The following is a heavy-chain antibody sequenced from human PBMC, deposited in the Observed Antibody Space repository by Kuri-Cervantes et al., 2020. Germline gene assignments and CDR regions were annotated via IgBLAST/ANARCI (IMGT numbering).Heavy chain of an antibody. J-gene: IGHJ4*02. Sequence: GESLKISCAASGFTFSSYAMHWVRQAPGKGLEWVGRIKSKTDGGTTDYAAPVKGRFTISRDDSKNTLYLQMNSLKTEDTAVYYCTTALWTFDDYWGQGTQVTVSS. D-gene: IGHD3-10*01. CDR1: GFTFSSYA. CDR2: IKSKTDGGTT. V-gene: IGHV3-15*01. CDR3: TTALWTFDDY.